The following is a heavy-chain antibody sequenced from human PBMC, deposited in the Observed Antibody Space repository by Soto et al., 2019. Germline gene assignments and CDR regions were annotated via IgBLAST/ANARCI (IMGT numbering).Heavy chain of an antibody. CDR2: MNPSSANT. Sequence: QVQLVQSGAEVKKPGASVKVSCKASGYTFTSYDINWVRQATGQGLEWMGWMNPSSANTGYAQKIQGRVTMTRNTAVSTGDRERGSIRCEGTAGDYGARGGGRGMEGWGQGTTVTVSS. CDR3: ARGGGRGMEG. J-gene: IGHJ6*02. D-gene: IGHD3-16*01. CDR1: GYTFTSYD. V-gene: IGHV1-8*01.